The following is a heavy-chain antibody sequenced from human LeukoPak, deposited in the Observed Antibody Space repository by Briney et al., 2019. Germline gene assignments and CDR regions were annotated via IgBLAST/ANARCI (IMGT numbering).Heavy chain of an antibody. CDR3: ARGVGTGIRGLIT. CDR1: GDRVSSNSAA. D-gene: IGHD5-24*01. CDR2: TYYRSKWYN. Sequence: SQTLSLTCAVSGDRVSSNSAAWNWIRQSPSRGLEWLGRTYYRSKWYNDYAVSVKSRITINPDTSKNQFSLQLNSVTPEDTAVYYCARGVGTGIRGLITWGQGTLVTVSS. V-gene: IGHV6-1*01. J-gene: IGHJ4*02.